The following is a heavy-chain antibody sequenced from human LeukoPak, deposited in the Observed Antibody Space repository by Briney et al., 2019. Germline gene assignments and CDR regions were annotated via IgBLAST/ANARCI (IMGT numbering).Heavy chain of an antibody. V-gene: IGHV1-24*01. CDR1: GYTLTELS. CDR3: ATGSSGWYRAPSSFDY. D-gene: IGHD6-19*01. Sequence: ASVEVSCKVSGYTLTELSMHWVRQAPGKGLEWMGGFDPEDGETIYAQKFQGRVTMTEDTSTDTAYMELSSLRSEDTAVYYYATGSSGWYRAPSSFDYWGQGTLVTVSS. CDR2: FDPEDGET. J-gene: IGHJ4*02.